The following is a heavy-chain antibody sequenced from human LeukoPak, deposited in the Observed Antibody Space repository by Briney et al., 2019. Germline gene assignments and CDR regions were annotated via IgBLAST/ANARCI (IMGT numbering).Heavy chain of an antibody. CDR3: ARGYYISSSVFDY. D-gene: IGHD6-6*01. V-gene: IGHV3-23*01. J-gene: IGHJ4*02. Sequence: GGSLRLSCAASGFTFSSYAMSWVRQAPGKGLEWVSAISASGGSTYHADSVKGRFTISRDNSKNTLYLQMDSLRAEDTAVYHCARGYYISSSVFDYWGRGTLVTVSS. CDR2: ISASGGST. CDR1: GFTFSSYA.